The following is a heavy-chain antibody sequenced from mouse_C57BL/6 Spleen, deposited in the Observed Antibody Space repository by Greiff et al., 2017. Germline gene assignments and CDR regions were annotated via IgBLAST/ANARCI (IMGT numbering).Heavy chain of an antibody. D-gene: IGHD1-1*01. Sequence: VQLQQSGPELVKPGASVKIPCKASGYTFTDYNMDWVKQSHGKSLEWIGDINPNNGGTIYNQKFKGKATLTVDKSSSTAYMELRSLTSEDTAVYYCARGPYGSSPAWFAYGGQGTLVTVSA. CDR3: ARGPYGSSPAWFAY. V-gene: IGHV1-18*01. CDR1: GYTFTDYN. CDR2: INPNNGGT. J-gene: IGHJ3*01.